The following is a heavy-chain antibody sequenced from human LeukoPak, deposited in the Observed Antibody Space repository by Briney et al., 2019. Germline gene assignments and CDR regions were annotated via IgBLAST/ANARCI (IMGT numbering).Heavy chain of an antibody. CDR3: ARGVYDILTGYPLGVDY. CDR1: GYTFTGYY. D-gene: IGHD3-9*01. J-gene: IGHJ4*02. Sequence: ASVKVSCKASGYTFTGYYMHWVRQAPGQGLEWMGWINPNSGGTNYAQKFQGRVTMTRDTSISTAYMELSRLRSDDTAVYYCARGVYDILTGYPLGVDYWGQGTLVTVSS. V-gene: IGHV1-2*02. CDR2: INPNSGGT.